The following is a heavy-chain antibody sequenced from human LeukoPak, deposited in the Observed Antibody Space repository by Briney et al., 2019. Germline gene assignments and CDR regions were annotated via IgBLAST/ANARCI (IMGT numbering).Heavy chain of an antibody. Sequence: SEALSLTCTVSGGSINEYYWSWIRQPAGKGLEWIGRIYDSRSTNYNPSLKSRVTMSVDTSKNQFSLKLSSVTAADTAVYYCARHFVRGASTDDYWGQGTLVTVSS. V-gene: IGHV4-4*07. CDR2: IYDSRST. CDR3: ARHFVRGASTDDY. D-gene: IGHD3-10*01. J-gene: IGHJ4*02. CDR1: GGSINEYY.